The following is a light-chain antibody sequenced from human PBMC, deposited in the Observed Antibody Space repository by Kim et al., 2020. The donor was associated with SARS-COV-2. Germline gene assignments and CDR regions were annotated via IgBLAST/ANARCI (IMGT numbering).Light chain of an antibody. CDR3: QSYYSSLSGYV. J-gene: IGLJ1*01. Sequence: QSVLTQPPSVSGAPGQRVTISCTGNSSNIGAGYDVHWYQQLPGTAPKLLIYGNSNRPSGVPDRFSGSKSGTSASLAITGLQAEDEADYYCQSYYSSLSGYVFGTGTKVTVL. CDR1: SSNIGAGYD. CDR2: GNS. V-gene: IGLV1-40*01.